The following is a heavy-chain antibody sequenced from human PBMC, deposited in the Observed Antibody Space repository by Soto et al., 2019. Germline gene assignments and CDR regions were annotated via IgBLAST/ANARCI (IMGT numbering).Heavy chain of an antibody. CDR3: ARNPISDYYDTPDTEYYFDY. CDR1: GGTFSSYA. V-gene: IGHV1-69*06. CDR2: IIPIFGTA. J-gene: IGHJ4*02. Sequence: GASVKVSCKASGGTFSSYAISWVRQAPGQGLEWMGGIIPIFGTANYAQKFQGRVTITADKSTSTAYMELSSLRSEDTAVYYCARNPISDYYDTPDTEYYFDYWSQGTLVTSPQ. D-gene: IGHD3-22*01.